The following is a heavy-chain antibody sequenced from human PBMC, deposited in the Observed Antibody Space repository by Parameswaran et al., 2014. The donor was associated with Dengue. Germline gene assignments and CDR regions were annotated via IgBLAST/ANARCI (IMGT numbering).Heavy chain of an antibody. V-gene: IGHV4-39*01. CDR2: IYYSEDT. Sequence: VRQMPGKGLEWIGSIYYSEDTYYNPSLKSRVTISVDTSKNQFSLKLSSVTAADTALYYCARQSNNWFDFWGQGTLVTVSS. CDR3: ARQSNNWFDF. J-gene: IGHJ5*01.